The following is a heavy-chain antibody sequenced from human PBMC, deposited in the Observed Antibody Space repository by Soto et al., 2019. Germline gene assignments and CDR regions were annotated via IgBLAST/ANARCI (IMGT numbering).Heavy chain of an antibody. J-gene: IGHJ6*02. D-gene: IGHD6-13*01. CDR2: INHSGST. CDR1: GGSFSCYY. V-gene: IGHV4-34*01. CDR3: ARFPGYDSSSWAHYYYYGMDV. Sequence: SETLSLTCAAYGGSFSCYYWIWIHHTPRKRLGWIGEINHSGSTNYNPSLKSRVTISVDTSKNQFSLKLSSVTAADTAVYYCARFPGYDSSSWAHYYYYGMDVWGQGTTVSVSS.